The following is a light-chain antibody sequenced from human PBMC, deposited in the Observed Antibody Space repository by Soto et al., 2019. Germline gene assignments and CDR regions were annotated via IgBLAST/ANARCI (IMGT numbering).Light chain of an antibody. Sequence: QSALTQPPSASGSPGQSVTISCTGTSSDVGNYNYVSWYQQHPGKAPKLMIYEVTKRPSGVPDRFSGSKSGNTASLTVSGLQAEDEADYYCSSYAGSKTLFGEGTKLTVL. CDR1: SSDVGNYNY. CDR3: SSYAGSKTL. J-gene: IGLJ3*02. CDR2: EVT. V-gene: IGLV2-8*01.